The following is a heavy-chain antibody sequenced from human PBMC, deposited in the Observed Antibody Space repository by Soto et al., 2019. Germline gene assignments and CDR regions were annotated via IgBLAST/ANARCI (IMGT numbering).Heavy chain of an antibody. CDR1: GGSISSADYY. J-gene: IGHJ5*02. Sequence: PSETLSLTCTVSGGSISSADYYWSWIRQPPGKGLEWIGYIYYTGSTYYNPSLKSRVIISLDTSKNHFSLKLSSVTAADTAVYFCARTPIGYCSGGSCYGWFDPWGQGTLVTVSS. CDR3: ARTPIGYCSGGSCYGWFDP. V-gene: IGHV4-30-4*01. CDR2: IYYTGST. D-gene: IGHD2-15*01.